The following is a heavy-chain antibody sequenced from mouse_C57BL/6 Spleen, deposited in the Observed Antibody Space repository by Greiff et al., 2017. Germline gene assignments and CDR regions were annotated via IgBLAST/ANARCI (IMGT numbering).Heavy chain of an antibody. Sequence: VQLQQPGAELVRPGSSVKLSCKASGYTFTSYWMDWVKQRPGQGLEWIGNIYPSDSETHYNQKFKDKATLTVDKSSSTAYMQLSSLTSEDSAVYYCAREVVTTGGDYFDYWGQGTTLTVSS. V-gene: IGHV1-61*01. CDR1: GYTFTSYW. CDR2: IYPSDSET. D-gene: IGHD2-2*01. J-gene: IGHJ2*01. CDR3: AREVVTTGGDYFDY.